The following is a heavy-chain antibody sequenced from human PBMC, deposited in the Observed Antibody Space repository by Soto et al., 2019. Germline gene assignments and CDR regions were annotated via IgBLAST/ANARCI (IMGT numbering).Heavy chain of an antibody. CDR1: GFSLSTNALG. CDR3: ARKYSSSWYGH. V-gene: IGHV2-5*01. J-gene: IGHJ1*01. D-gene: IGHD6-13*01. Sequence: TLVNPTQTLALSCTFSGFSLSTNALGVGWIRQPPGKALEWLALIYWNDDKLYSPSLKSRLTITKATSKNQVVLTMTNVDPVDTATYYCARKYSSSWYGHWGQGTLVTVSS. CDR2: IYWNDDK.